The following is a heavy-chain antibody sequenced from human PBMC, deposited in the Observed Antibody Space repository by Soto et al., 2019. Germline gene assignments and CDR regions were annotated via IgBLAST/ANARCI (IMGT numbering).Heavy chain of an antibody. CDR1: GFTFSSYA. D-gene: IGHD6-13*01. CDR2: ISGSGGST. Sequence: EVQLLESGGGLVQPGGSLRLSCAASGFTFSSYAMSWVRQAPGKGLEWVSAISGSGGSTYYADSVKGRFTISRDNSKNTLYLQMNSVRGEDTAVYYCAKDRPDSSRWYGVDYWGQGTLVTVSS. J-gene: IGHJ4*02. CDR3: AKDRPDSSRWYGVDY. V-gene: IGHV3-23*01.